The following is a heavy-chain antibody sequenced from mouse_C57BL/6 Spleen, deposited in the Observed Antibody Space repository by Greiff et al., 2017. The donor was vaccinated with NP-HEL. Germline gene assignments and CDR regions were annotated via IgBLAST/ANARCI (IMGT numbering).Heavy chain of an antibody. V-gene: IGHV14-4*01. CDR1: GFNIKDDY. D-gene: IGHD1-1*01. CDR3: TTGYCGSSSLAY. CDR2: IDPENGDT. J-gene: IGHJ3*01. Sequence: VHVKQSGAELVRPGASVKLSCTASGFNIKDDYMHWVKQRPEQGLEWIGWIDPENGDTEYASKFQGKATITADTSSNTAYLQLSSLTSEDTAVYYCTTGYCGSSSLAYWGQGTLVTVSA.